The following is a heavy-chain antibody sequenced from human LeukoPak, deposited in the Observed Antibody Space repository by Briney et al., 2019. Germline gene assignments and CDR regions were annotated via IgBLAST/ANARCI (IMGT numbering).Heavy chain of an antibody. CDR2: IYTSGST. V-gene: IGHV4-4*07. D-gene: IGHD3-10*01. J-gene: IGHJ5*02. CDR1: GGSISSYY. CDR3: ARATGVWFGELASWFHP. Sequence: SETLPLTCTVSGGSISSYYWSWIRQPAGKGLEWIGRIYTSGSTNYNPSLKSRVTMSVDTSKNQFSLKLSSVTAADTAVYYCARATGVWFGELASWFHPWGQGTLVTVSS.